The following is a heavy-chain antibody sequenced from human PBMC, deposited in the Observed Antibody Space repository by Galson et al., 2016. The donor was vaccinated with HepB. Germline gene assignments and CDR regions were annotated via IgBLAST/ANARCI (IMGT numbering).Heavy chain of an antibody. CDR1: GFTFRLYS. CDR3: VSDADDFEDVWGRGRFNS. Sequence: SLRLSCAASGFTFRLYSMNWVRQAPGEGLEWVSSISATSRYIYSSDSTRGRFTVSRDNANNSLYLQMDSLRAEDTAVYYCVSDADDFEDVWGRGRFNSWGQGTLVTVSS. CDR2: ISATSRYI. J-gene: IGHJ5*01. V-gene: IGHV3-21*01. D-gene: IGHD3-16*01.